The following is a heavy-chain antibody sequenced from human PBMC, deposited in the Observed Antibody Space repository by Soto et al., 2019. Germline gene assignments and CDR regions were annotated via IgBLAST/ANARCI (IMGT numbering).Heavy chain of an antibody. Sequence: NPSETLSLTCTDSGGSISSGGYYWSWIRQHPGKGLEWIGYIYYSGSTYYNPSLKSRVTISVDTSKNQFSLKLSSVTAADTAVYYCARGRITMVRGVIIPNWFDPWGQGTLVTVSS. CDR1: GGSISSGGYY. CDR3: ARGRITMVRGVIIPNWFDP. CDR2: IYYSGST. V-gene: IGHV4-31*03. D-gene: IGHD3-10*01. J-gene: IGHJ5*02.